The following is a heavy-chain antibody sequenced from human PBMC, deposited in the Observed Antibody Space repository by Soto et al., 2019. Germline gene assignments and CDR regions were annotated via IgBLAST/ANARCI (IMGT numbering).Heavy chain of an antibody. J-gene: IGHJ6*02. CDR2: IGSNTGYI. D-gene: IGHD2-15*01. CDR1: GFTFTDYN. V-gene: IGHV3-21*01. CDR3: ARDLPCSGASCYLHYYYYSGMDV. Sequence: GGSLRLSCTASGFTFTDYNMNWVRQAPGKALEWVSSIGSNTGYIYYADSVKGRFTISRDNAKDSLYLQMSSLRDEDTAVYYCARDLPCSGASCYLHYYYYSGMDVWGQGTTVTVSS.